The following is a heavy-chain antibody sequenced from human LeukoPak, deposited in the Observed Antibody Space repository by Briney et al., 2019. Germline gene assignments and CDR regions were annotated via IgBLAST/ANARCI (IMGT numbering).Heavy chain of an antibody. CDR2: IYYSGDT. J-gene: IGHJ1*01. D-gene: IGHD6-19*01. CDR1: GDSIRTNF. CDR3: ARGYSSGWDAEYFQH. V-gene: IGHV4-59*01. Sequence: SETLSLTCTVSGDSIRTNFWSWVRQPPGKGLEWIGYIYYSGDTNYNPSLKGRVTISVDTSKNQFSLKLSSVTAADTAVYYCARGYSSGWDAEYFQHWGQGTLVTVSS.